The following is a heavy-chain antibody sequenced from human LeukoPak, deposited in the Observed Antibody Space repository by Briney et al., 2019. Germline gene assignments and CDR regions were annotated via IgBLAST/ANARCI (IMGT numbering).Heavy chain of an antibody. V-gene: IGHV4-4*02. CDR3: ARGLGTVTPRGDY. CDR2: INHSGST. J-gene: IGHJ4*02. Sequence: PSETLSLTCAVSGASVSSTNWWSWVRQPPGKGLEWIGEINHSGSTNYNPSLKSRVTISVDTSKNQFSLKLSSVTAADTAVYYCARGLGTVTPRGDYWGQGTLVTVSS. CDR1: GASVSSTNW. D-gene: IGHD4-17*01.